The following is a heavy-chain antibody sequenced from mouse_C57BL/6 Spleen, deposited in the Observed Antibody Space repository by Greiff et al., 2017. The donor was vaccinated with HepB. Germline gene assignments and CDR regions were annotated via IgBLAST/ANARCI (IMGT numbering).Heavy chain of an antibody. D-gene: IGHD2-2*01. Sequence: EVKLQESGPELVKPGASVKIPCKASGYTFTDYNMDWVKQSHGKSLEWIGDINPNNGGTIYNQKFKGKATLTVDKSSSTAYMELRSLTSEDTAVYYCARSTMVTTGFAYWGQGTLVTVSA. CDR1: GYTFTDYN. CDR3: ARSTMVTTGFAY. V-gene: IGHV1-18*01. CDR2: INPNNGGT. J-gene: IGHJ3*01.